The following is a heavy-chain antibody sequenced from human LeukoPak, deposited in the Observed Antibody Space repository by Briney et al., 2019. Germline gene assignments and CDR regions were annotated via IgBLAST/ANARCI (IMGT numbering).Heavy chain of an antibody. Sequence: PSETLSLTCTVSGGSISSYYWSWIRQPPGKGLEWIGYIYYSGSTNYNPSLKSRVTISVDTSKNQFSLKLSSVTAADTAVYYCARVSLYHYYDSSGLNWFDPWGQGTLVTVSS. CDR1: GGSISSYY. V-gene: IGHV4-59*01. CDR3: ARVSLYHYYDSSGLNWFDP. D-gene: IGHD3-22*01. J-gene: IGHJ5*02. CDR2: IYYSGST.